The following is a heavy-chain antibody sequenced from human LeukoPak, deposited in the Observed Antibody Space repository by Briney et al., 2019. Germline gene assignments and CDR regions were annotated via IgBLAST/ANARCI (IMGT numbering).Heavy chain of an antibody. J-gene: IGHJ5*02. CDR1: GGSISTDTYY. V-gene: IGHV4-39*01. CDR3: ARHPNSWFDP. Sequence: SETPSLTCSVSGGSISTDTYYWGWIRQPPGKGLEWIGTIYYSGSTYYNPSLKSRVTMSVDTSKNQFSLNLTSVTAADTAVYYCARHPNSWFDPWGQGTLVTVSS. CDR2: IYYSGST.